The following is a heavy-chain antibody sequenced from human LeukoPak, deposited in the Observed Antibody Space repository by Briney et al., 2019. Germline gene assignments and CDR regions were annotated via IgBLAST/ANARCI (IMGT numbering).Heavy chain of an antibody. CDR3: TRAPPMVRGVIIVSSPSNFDY. J-gene: IGHJ4*02. CDR2: TKNKTNRGTT. Sequence: PGGSLRLSCAASGFTFSSYGMHWVRQAPGKGLEWVGFTKNKTNRGTTEYAASVKGRSTVSRDDSKSIAYLQMNSLKTEDTAVYYYTRAPPMVRGVIIVSSPSNFDYWGQGTLVTVSS. D-gene: IGHD3-10*01. CDR1: GFTFSSYG. V-gene: IGHV3-49*04.